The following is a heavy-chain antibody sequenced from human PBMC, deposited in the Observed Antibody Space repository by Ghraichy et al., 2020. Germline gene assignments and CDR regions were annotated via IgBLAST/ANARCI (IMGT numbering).Heavy chain of an antibody. Sequence: GGSLRLSCAASGFTFSNAWMSWVRQAPGKGLEWVGRIKSKTDGGTTDYAAPVKGRFTISRDDSKNTLYLQMNSLKTEDTAVYYCTTPNVVGTYNYYYYGMDVWGQGTTVTVSS. J-gene: IGHJ6*02. CDR1: GFTFSNAW. D-gene: IGHD1-26*01. CDR3: TTPNVVGTYNYYYYGMDV. CDR2: IKSKTDGGTT. V-gene: IGHV3-15*01.